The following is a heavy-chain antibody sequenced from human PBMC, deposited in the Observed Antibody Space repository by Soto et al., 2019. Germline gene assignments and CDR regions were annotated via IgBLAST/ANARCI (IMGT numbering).Heavy chain of an antibody. CDR1: GGTFSSYA. D-gene: IGHD3-22*01. CDR3: ARDVYGYDSSGYNGDY. CDR2: IIPIFGTA. Sequence: QVQLVQSGAEVKKPGSSVKVSCKASGGTFSSYAISWVRQAPGQGLEWMGGIIPIFGTANYAQKFQGRVTITADESTRTAYMELSSLRSEDTAVYYCARDVYGYDSSGYNGDYWGQGTLVTVSS. V-gene: IGHV1-69*01. J-gene: IGHJ4*02.